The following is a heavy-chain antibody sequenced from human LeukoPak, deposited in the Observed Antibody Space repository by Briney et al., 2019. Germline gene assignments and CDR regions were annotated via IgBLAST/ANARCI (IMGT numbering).Heavy chain of an antibody. CDR3: ARARYDFWSAVGAFDI. CDR2: INHSGST. Sequence: SETLSLTCAVYGGSFSGYYWSWIRQPPGKGLEWIGEINHSGSTNYNPSLTSRVTISVDTSKNQFSLKLSSVTAADTAVYYCARARYDFWSAVGAFDIWGQGTMVTVSS. CDR1: GGSFSGYY. D-gene: IGHD3-3*01. V-gene: IGHV4-34*01. J-gene: IGHJ3*02.